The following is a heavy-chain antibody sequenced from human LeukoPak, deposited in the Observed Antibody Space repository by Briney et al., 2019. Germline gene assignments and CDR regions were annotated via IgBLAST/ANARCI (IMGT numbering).Heavy chain of an antibody. V-gene: IGHV4-34*01. J-gene: IGHJ4*02. CDR1: GGSFSGYY. CDR2: INHSGST. CDR3: ARASCSWTNILFDY. D-gene: IGHD6-13*01. Sequence: SETLSLTCAVYGGSFSGYYWSWIRQPPGKGLEWIGEINHSGSTNYNPSLKSRVTISVDTSKNQFSLKLSSVTAADTAVYYCARASCSWTNILFDYWGQGTLVTVSS.